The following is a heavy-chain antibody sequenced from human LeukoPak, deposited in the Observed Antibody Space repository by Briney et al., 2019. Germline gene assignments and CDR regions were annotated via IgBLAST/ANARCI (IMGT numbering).Heavy chain of an antibody. Sequence: PSETLSLTCTVSGGSIGSSSYYWGWIRQPPGKGLEWIGSIYYSGSTYYNPSLKSRVTISVDTSKNQFSLRLISVTAADTGVYYCARDRAQIAAAGLDYWGQGTLVTVSS. V-gene: IGHV4-39*07. CDR1: GGSIGSSSYY. D-gene: IGHD6-13*01. CDR3: ARDRAQIAAAGLDY. CDR2: IYYSGST. J-gene: IGHJ4*02.